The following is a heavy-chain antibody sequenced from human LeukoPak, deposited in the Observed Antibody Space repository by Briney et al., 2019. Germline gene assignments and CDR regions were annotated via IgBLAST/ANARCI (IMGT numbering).Heavy chain of an antibody. CDR1: GGSFSGYY. CDR3: AFWSGTFDC. D-gene: IGHD3-3*01. CDR2: ISHSGST. J-gene: IGHJ4*02. V-gene: IGHV4-34*01. Sequence: SETLSLTCAVYGGSFSGYYWTWVRQPPGRGLEWIGEISHSGSTNYNPSLKSRATISVDMSKNQFSLRLTSVAAADTAVYYCAFWSGTFDCWGQGTLVTVSS.